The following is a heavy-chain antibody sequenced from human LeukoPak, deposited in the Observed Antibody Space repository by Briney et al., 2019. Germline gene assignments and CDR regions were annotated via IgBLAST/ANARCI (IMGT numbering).Heavy chain of an antibody. CDR1: GFTFSSYS. Sequence: PGGSLRLSCAASGFTFSSYSMNWVRQAPGKGLEWVSSISSSSSYIYYADSVKGRFTISRDNAKNSLYLQMNSLRAEDTAVYYCAKDLAGAALEWWFPRVGGAFDIWGQGTMVTVSS. D-gene: IGHD2-15*01. CDR2: ISSSSSYI. CDR3: AKDLAGAALEWWFPRVGGAFDI. J-gene: IGHJ3*02. V-gene: IGHV3-21*04.